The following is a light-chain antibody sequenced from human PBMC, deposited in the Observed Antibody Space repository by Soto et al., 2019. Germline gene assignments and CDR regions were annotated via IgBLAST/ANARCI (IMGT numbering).Light chain of an antibody. CDR2: EVS. J-gene: IGLJ2*01. Sequence: QSALTQPASVSGSPGQSITISCTGTSSDVGGYNYVSWYQQHPDKAPKLMIYEVSNRPSGVSNRFSGSKSGNTASLTISGLQAEDEADYYCMSYTSSTTVVFGGGTKVTVL. CDR3: MSYTSSTTVV. CDR1: SSDVGGYNY. V-gene: IGLV2-14*01.